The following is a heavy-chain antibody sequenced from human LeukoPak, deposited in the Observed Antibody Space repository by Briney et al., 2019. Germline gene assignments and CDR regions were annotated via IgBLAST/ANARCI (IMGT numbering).Heavy chain of an antibody. CDR3: AKDLSLWFGEPNWFDP. D-gene: IGHD3-10*01. J-gene: IGHJ5*02. V-gene: IGHV3-74*01. Sequence: PGGSLRLSCAASGFTFSNAWMSWVRQAPGKGLEWVSRINTDGSSTSYADSAKGRFTISRDNSKNTLYLQMNSLRAEDTAVYYCAKDLSLWFGEPNWFDPWGQGTLVTVSS. CDR2: INTDGSST. CDR1: GFTFSNAW.